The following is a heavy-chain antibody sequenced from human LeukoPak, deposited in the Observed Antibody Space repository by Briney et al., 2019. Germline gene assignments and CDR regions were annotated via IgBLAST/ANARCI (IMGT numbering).Heavy chain of an antibody. D-gene: IGHD5-24*01. J-gene: IGHJ4*02. V-gene: IGHV4-59*08. CDR1: GGSFSGYY. CDR3: ARRSVGRDGYNGFDY. Sequence: SETLSLTCAVYGGSFSGYYWSWIRQPPGKGLEWIGYIYYSGSTNYNPSLKSRVTISVDTSKNQFSLKLSSVTAADTAVYYCARRSVGRDGYNGFDYWGQGTLVTVSS. CDR2: IYYSGST.